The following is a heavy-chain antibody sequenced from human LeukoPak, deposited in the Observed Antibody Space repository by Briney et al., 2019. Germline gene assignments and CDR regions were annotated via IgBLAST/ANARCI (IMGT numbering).Heavy chain of an antibody. Sequence: GGSLRLSCAASGFTFSSYAMHWVRQAPGKGLEWVAVISYDGSNKYYADSVKGRFTISRDNAKNSLYLQMNSLRAEDTAVYYCARLSGGNSGYWGQGTLVTVSS. CDR3: ARLSGGNSGY. CDR1: GFTFSSYA. V-gene: IGHV3-30*04. D-gene: IGHD4-23*01. J-gene: IGHJ4*02. CDR2: ISYDGSNK.